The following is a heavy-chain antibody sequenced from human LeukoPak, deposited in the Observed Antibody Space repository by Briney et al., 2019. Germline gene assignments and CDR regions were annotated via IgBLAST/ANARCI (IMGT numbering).Heavy chain of an antibody. J-gene: IGHJ3*02. Sequence: SETLSLTCAVSGYSISSGYYWGWIRQPPGKGVEWIGSIYHSGSTYYNPSLKSRFTISVDTSKNQFSLKLSSVTAADTAVYYCARLYGGNSFAFDIWGQGTMVTVSS. CDR1: GYSISSGYY. D-gene: IGHD4-23*01. V-gene: IGHV4-38-2*01. CDR3: ARLYGGNSFAFDI. CDR2: IYHSGST.